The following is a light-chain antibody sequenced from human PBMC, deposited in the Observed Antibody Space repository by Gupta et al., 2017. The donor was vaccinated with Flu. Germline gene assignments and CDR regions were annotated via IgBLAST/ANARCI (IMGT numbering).Light chain of an antibody. Sequence: SYVLTQPPSVSVAPGKTARITCGGDNIGSKSVHWYQQKPGQAPVLVVYDDSGRPSGIPERFSGSNSGNTATLTISRVEAADEADYYCQVWDNSSDHVVFGGGTKVTV. CDR1: NIGSKS. V-gene: IGLV3-21*03. CDR2: DDS. CDR3: QVWDNSSDHVV. J-gene: IGLJ2*01.